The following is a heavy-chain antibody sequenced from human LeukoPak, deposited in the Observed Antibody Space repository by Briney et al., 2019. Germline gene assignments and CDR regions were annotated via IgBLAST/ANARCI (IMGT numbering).Heavy chain of an antibody. J-gene: IGHJ4*02. CDR1: GYTFTDYY. D-gene: IGHD2-2*01. CDR3: ARANPLHCSSTSCLFDY. V-gene: IGHV1-2*04. CDR2: INPNNGGT. Sequence: APVKVSCKASGYTFTDYYMHWVRQAPGQGLEWMGWINPNNGGTYSTQKFQGWVTMTRDTSISTAYMELSRLTSDDTAVYYCARANPLHCSSTSCLFDYWGQGSLVTVSS.